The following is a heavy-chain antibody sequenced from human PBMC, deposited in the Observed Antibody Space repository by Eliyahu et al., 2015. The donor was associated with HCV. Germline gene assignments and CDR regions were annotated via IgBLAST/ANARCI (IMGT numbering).Heavy chain of an antibody. CDR2: ISGNGVST. D-gene: IGHD3-22*01. J-gene: IGHJ4*02. V-gene: IGHV3-23*04. CDR3: AKDRWEYYDSSGYYYFDS. Sequence: EVQLVESGGGLVQPGGSLRLSCAASGFXFXXYPMSWXRQAPGKGLEWVSTISGNGVSTYYADSVKGRFTISRDNSKNMLYLQMNSLRAEDTAVYYCAKDRWEYYDSSGYYYFDSWGQGTLVTVSS. CDR1: GFXFXXYP.